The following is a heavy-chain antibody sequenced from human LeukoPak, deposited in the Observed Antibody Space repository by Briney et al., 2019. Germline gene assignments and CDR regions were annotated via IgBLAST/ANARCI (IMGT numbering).Heavy chain of an antibody. Sequence: QPGGSLRLSCSASGFTFSSYAMHWVRQAPGKGLEFVSAISSDEVTTYYANSVKGRFSISRDNSKNTLYLQMGSLSAEDMAFYYCARAIHSSGYTPVDYWGQGTMVTVSS. CDR3: ARAIHSSGYTPVDY. CDR1: GFTFSSYA. J-gene: IGHJ4*02. CDR2: ISSDEVTT. D-gene: IGHD3-22*01. V-gene: IGHV3-64*01.